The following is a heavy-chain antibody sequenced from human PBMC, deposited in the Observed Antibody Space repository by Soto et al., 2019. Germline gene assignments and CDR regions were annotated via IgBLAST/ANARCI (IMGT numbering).Heavy chain of an antibody. CDR2: IIPILGIA. CDR3: AGTGGYSYGYCQY. D-gene: IGHD5-18*01. V-gene: IGHV1-69*02. Sequence: QVQLVQSGAEVKKPGSSVKVSCKASGGTFSSYTISWVRQAPGQGLEWMGRIIPILGIANYAQNFQGRVTITADKSASTAYMGLRSLRSEDTAVYYRAGTGGYSYGYCQYWGQGTLVTVSS. CDR1: GGTFSSYT. J-gene: IGHJ4*02.